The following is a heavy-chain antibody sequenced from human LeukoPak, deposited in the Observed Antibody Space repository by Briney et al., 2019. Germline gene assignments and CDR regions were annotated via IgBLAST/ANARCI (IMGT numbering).Heavy chain of an antibody. J-gene: IGHJ4*02. CDR3: ARDLPGYSSGWYVY. D-gene: IGHD6-19*01. V-gene: IGHV3-48*01. CDR1: GFTFSNYA. Sequence: GGSLRLSCAVSGFTFSNYAMNWVRQAPGKGLEWVSYISSSSSTIYYADSVKGRFTISRDNAKNSLYLQMNSLRAEDTAVYYCARDLPGYSSGWYVYWGQGTLVTVSS. CDR2: ISSSSSTI.